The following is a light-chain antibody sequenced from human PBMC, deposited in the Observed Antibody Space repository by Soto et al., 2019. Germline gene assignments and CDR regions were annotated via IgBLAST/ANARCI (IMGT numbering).Light chain of an antibody. CDR3: CSYAGGYTHAV. J-gene: IGLJ7*01. CDR2: DVS. V-gene: IGLV2-11*01. Sequence: QSVLTQPRSVSGPPGQSVSISCSGTSSDVGTYNYVSWYQQHPGKAPKLMIYDVSKWPSGVPDRFSGSKSGNTASLTISGLQAEDEADYYCCSYAGGYTHAVFGGGTQLTVL. CDR1: SSDVGTYNY.